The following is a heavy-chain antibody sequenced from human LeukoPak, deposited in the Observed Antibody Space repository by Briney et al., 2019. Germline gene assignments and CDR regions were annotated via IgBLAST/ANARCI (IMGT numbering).Heavy chain of an antibody. V-gene: IGHV3-74*01. J-gene: IGHJ4*02. CDR2: INSDGSTT. CDR3: VRGYCSSTSCPTLYYY. CDR1: GFSFSSYC. Sequence: GGSLRLSCAASGFSFSSYCMHWIRQAPGKGLVWVSRINSDGSTTSFADSVKGRFTISRDNAKNTVYLQMNSLRAEDTAVYYCVRGYCSSTSCPTLYYYWGQGTLVTVSS. D-gene: IGHD2-2*01.